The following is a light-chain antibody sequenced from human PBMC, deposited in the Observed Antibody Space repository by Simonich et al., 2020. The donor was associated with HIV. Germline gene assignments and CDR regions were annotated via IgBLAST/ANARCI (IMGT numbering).Light chain of an antibody. V-gene: IGKV1-12*01. Sequence: DIQMTQSPSYVSASVGDRVTITCRASQGISSWLAWYQHKPGKAPKLLMYAASTLQSGVPSRFSGSGSGTKFTLTITSLQPEDFATYYCQQAIGFPRTFGQGTKVEVK. CDR1: QGISSW. CDR2: AAS. J-gene: IGKJ1*01. CDR3: QQAIGFPRT.